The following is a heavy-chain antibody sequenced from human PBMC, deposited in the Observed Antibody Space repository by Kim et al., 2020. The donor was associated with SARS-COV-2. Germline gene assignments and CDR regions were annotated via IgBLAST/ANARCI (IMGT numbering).Heavy chain of an antibody. CDR1: GFTFSSYA. J-gene: IGHJ4*02. D-gene: IGHD2-2*02. V-gene: IGHV3-23*01. CDR2: ITGSGGST. CDR3: AKGDIVVVPAAIS. Sequence: GGSLRLSCAASGFTFSSYAMRWVRQAPGKGLEWVSAITGSGGSTYYADSVKGRFTISRDNSKNTLYLQMNSLRAEDTAVYYCAKGDIVVVPAAISWGQGTLGTVSP.